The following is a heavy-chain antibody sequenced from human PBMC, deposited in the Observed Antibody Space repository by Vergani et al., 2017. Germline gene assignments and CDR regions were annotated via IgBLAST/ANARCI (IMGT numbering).Heavy chain of an antibody. CDR3: ARGPDWSGPYATVDS. J-gene: IGHJ3*02. CDR2: IIPILGIA. D-gene: IGHD3-3*01. CDR1: GGTFSSYT. V-gene: IGHV1-69*02. Sequence: QVQLVHSGAEVKKPGSSVKVSCKASGGTFSSYTISWVRQAPGQGLEWMGRIIPILGIANYAQKFQGRVTITADNSTSTAYMELSSLRSDDTAVYYCARGPDWSGPYATVDSWGQGTMVTVSS.